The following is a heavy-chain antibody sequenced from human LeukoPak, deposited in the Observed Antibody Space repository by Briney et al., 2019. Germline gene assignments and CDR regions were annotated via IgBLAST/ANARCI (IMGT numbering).Heavy chain of an antibody. Sequence: PGGSLRLSCAASGFTFGDYAMHWVRQAPGKGLEWVSGISWNSGSIGYADSVKGRFTISRDNAKNSLYLQMNSLRAEDTALYYCAKPYEQQLVPDAFDIWGQGTMVTVSS. CDR1: GFTFGDYA. D-gene: IGHD6-13*01. CDR2: ISWNSGSI. V-gene: IGHV3-9*01. J-gene: IGHJ3*02. CDR3: AKPYEQQLVPDAFDI.